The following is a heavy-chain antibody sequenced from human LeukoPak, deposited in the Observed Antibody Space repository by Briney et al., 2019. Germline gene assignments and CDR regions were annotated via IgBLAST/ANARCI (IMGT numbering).Heavy chain of an antibody. D-gene: IGHD3-3*01. J-gene: IGHJ4*02. CDR3: AGSGVFDY. CDR1: GGSISSSSYY. Sequence: SETLSLTCTVSGGSISSSSYYWGWIRQPPGKGLEWVGSIYYSGSTYYNPSLKSRVTISVDTSKNQFSLKLSSVTAADTAVYYCAGSGVFDYWGQGTLVTVSS. V-gene: IGHV4-39*01. CDR2: IYYSGST.